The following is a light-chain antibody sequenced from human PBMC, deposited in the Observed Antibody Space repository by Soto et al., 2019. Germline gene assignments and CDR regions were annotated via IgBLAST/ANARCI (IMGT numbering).Light chain of an antibody. V-gene: IGKV3-15*01. Sequence: EVVMTQSPATLSVSPGERATLSCRASQSVSSNLAWYQQKPGQAPRLLIYGASTRATGIPARFSGSGSGTEFNLTITSLQSEGFGVYYCQQYNNWPPWTFGQGTKVEIK. CDR3: QQYNNWPPWT. J-gene: IGKJ1*01. CDR2: GAS. CDR1: QSVSSN.